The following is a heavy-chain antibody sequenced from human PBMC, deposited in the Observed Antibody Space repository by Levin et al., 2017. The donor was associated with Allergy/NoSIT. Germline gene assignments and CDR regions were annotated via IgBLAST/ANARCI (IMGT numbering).Heavy chain of an antibody. D-gene: IGHD2/OR15-2a*01. CDR3: ARHRFTMNIHDGFDI. CDR1: GFTFDDYG. V-gene: IGHV3-20*01. J-gene: IGHJ3*02. CDR2: INWNGGST. Sequence: SCAASGFTFDDYGMSWVRQAPGKGLEWVSGINWNGGSTGYADSVKGRLTISRDNAKHSLYLHMNSLRAEDTALYHCARHRFTMNIHDGFDIWGQGTMVIVSS.